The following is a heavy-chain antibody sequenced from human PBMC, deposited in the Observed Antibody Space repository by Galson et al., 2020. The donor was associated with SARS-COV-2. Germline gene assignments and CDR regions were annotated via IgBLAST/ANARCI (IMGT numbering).Heavy chain of an antibody. J-gene: IGHJ4*02. CDR2: ISSGSTI. V-gene: IGHV3-48*03. CDR1: GFTFSSSE. Sequence: TGGSLRLSCAASGFTFSSSEMNWVRQAPGTGLEWVSYISSGSTIYYADSVKGRFTISRDNAKNSLFLQMNSLRDEDTAVYYCARGPLSPFEYWGQGTLVTVTS. CDR3: ARGPLSPFEY.